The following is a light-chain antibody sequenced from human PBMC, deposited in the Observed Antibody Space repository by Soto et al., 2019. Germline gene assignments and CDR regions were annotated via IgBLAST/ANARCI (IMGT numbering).Light chain of an antibody. J-gene: IGKJ3*01. Sequence: EIVLTQSPGTLSLSPGERATLSCRTSQSMRNSYLAWYQQRPGQAPRLLIYCASPRPTGIPDRFSGSASGTDFTLTISSLDPEDSAVYYCQQYDRLPKLSFGPGTKVDIK. CDR1: QSMRNSY. CDR2: CAS. CDR3: QQYDRLPKLS. V-gene: IGKV3-20*01.